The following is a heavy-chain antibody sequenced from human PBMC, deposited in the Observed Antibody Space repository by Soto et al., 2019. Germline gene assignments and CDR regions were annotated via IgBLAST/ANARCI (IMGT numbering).Heavy chain of an antibody. CDR2: INAGNGNT. CDR1: GYTFTSYA. D-gene: IGHD2-15*01. V-gene: IGHV1-3*01. Sequence: QVQLVQSGAEVQKPGASVKVSCKASGYTFTSYAMHWVRQAPGQRLEWMGWINAGNGNTKYSQKFQCRVTITRDTSASTAYMELSSLRSEDTAVYYCASSCSGGSCYRNYYMDVWRKGTTVTVSS. J-gene: IGHJ6*03. CDR3: ASSCSGGSCYRNYYMDV.